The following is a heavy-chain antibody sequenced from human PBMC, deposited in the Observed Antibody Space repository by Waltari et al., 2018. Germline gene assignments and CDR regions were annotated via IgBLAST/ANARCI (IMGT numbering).Heavy chain of an antibody. CDR2: IYYSGST. J-gene: IGHJ2*01. CDR3: ARGYDSSGSLHSWYFDL. CDR1: GGSISSYY. Sequence: QVQLQESGPGLVKPSETLSLTCTVSGGSISSYYWSWIRQPPGKGLEWIGYIYYSGSTNYNPSLKSRVTISVDTSKNQFSLKLSPVTAADTAVYYCARGYDSSGSLHSWYFDLWGRGTLVTVSS. D-gene: IGHD3-22*01. V-gene: IGHV4-59*01.